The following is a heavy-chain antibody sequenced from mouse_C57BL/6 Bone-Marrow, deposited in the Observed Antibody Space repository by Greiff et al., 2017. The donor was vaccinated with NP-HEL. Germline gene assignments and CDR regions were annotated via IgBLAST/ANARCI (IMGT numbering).Heavy chain of an antibody. J-gene: IGHJ1*03. CDR2: INPSTGGT. D-gene: IGHD1-1*01. CDR3: ARGGDYGSSPYWYFDV. CDR1: GYSFTGYY. V-gene: IGHV1-42*01. Sequence: VQLQQSGPELVKPGASVKISCKASGYSFTGYYMNWVKQSPEKSLEWIGEINPSTGGTTYNQKFKAKATLTVDKSSSTAYMQLKSLTSEDSAVYYCARGGDYGSSPYWYFDVWGTGTTVTVSS.